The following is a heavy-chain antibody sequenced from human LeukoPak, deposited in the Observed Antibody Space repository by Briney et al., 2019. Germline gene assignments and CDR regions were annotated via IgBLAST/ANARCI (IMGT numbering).Heavy chain of an antibody. CDR2: IYSGGST. D-gene: IGHD3-10*01. CDR3: AKDLGISQNLWFGEFEDY. V-gene: IGHV3-53*01. CDR1: GLTVSSNS. J-gene: IGHJ4*02. Sequence: TGGSLRLSCAASGLTVSSNSMSWVRQAPGKGLEWVSFIYSGGSTYYADSVKGRFTISRDNSKNTLYLQMNSLRAEDTAVYYCAKDLGISQNLWFGEFEDYWGQGTLVTVS.